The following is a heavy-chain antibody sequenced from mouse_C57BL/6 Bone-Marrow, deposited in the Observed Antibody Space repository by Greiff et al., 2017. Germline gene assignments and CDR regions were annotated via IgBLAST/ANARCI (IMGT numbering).Heavy chain of an antibody. CDR1: GYTFTSYW. D-gene: IGHD2-5*01. CDR2: IYPGNSDT. Sequence: VQLQQSGTVLARPGASVKMSCKTSGYTFTSYWMHWVKQRPGQGLEWIGAIYPGNSDTSDNQKFKGKGKLTAVTSASTAYMELSSLTNEDSAVYYCTSYSNYRYFDYFDYWGQGTTLTVSS. V-gene: IGHV1-5*01. J-gene: IGHJ2*01. CDR3: TSYSNYRYFDYFDY.